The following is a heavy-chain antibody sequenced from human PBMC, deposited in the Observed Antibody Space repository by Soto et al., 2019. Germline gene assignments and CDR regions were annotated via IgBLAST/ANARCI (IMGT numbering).Heavy chain of an antibody. CDR2: IYFSGTT. CDR3: AREVNWKAAFDI. D-gene: IGHD1-1*01. J-gene: IGHJ3*02. CDR1: GGSISSGGDY. Sequence: PSETLSLTCTVSGGSISSGGDYWSWIRQHPGKGLEWIGYIYFSGTTYYNPSLRSRVSMSINTSKNQFSLNLTSVTAADTAIYYCAREVNWKAAFDIWGQGTMVTVSS. V-gene: IGHV4-31*03.